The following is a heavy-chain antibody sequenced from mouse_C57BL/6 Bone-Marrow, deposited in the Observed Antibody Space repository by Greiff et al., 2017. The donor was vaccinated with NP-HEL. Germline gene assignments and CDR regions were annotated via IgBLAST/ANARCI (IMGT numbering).Heavy chain of an antibody. CDR1: GYTFTDYY. CDR2: INPNNGGT. D-gene: IGHD1-1*01. Sequence: VQLQQSGPELVKPGASVKISCKASGYTFTDYYMNWVKQSHGKSLEWIGDINPNNGGTSYNQKFKGKATLTVDKSSSTAYMELRSLTSEDSAVYYCARVGATTVEGYFDVGGTGTTVTVSS. V-gene: IGHV1-26*01. J-gene: IGHJ1*03. CDR3: ARVGATTVEGYFDV.